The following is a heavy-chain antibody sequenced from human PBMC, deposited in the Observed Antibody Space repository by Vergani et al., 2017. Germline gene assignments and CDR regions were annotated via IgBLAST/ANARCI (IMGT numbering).Heavy chain of an antibody. CDR2: ISYDGSNK. Sequence: VQLLESGGGLVQPGGSLRLSCAASGFTFSSYAMHWVRQAPGKGLEWVAVISYDGSNKYYADSVKGRFTISRDNSKNTLYLQMNSLRAEDTAVYYCARGGSIVVVTAIPFDYWGQGTLVTVSS. CDR3: ARGGSIVVVTAIPFDY. D-gene: IGHD2-21*02. V-gene: IGHV3-30-3*01. CDR1: GFTFSSYA. J-gene: IGHJ4*02.